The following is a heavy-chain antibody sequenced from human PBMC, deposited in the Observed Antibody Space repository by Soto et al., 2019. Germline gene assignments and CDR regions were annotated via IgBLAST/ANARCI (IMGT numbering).Heavy chain of an antibody. CDR2: IWYDGSNK. CDR3: ARSSGYSGYASGGSGWYKSPYCYGMDV. J-gene: IGHJ6*02. V-gene: IGHV3-33*01. CDR1: GCTFSSYG. D-gene: IGHD5-12*01. Sequence: PGGSLRLSCAASGCTFSSYGVHWVRQAPGKGLEWVAVIWYDGSNKYYADSVKGRFTISRDNSKNTLYLQMNSLRAEDTAMYYCARSSGYSGYASGGSGWYKSPYCYGMDVWGQGTTVTVSS.